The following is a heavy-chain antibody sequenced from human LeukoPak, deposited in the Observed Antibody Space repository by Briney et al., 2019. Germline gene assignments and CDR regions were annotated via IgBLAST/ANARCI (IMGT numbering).Heavy chain of an antibody. CDR1: GFTVSSNY. D-gene: IGHD3-22*01. Sequence: GGSLRLSCAASGFTVSSNYMNWVRQAPGKGLEWVSVIYSGGSTYYADSVKGRFTISRDNSKNTLYLQMNSLRAEDTAVYYCARGRPNSSGSRGAPDYWGQGTLVTVSP. J-gene: IGHJ4*02. CDR3: ARGRPNSSGSRGAPDY. V-gene: IGHV3-66*01. CDR2: IYSGGST.